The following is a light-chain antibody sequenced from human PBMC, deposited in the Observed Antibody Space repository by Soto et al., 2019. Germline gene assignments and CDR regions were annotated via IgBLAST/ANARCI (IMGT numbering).Light chain of an antibody. CDR2: GAS. V-gene: IGKV3-20*01. J-gene: IGKJ1*01. Sequence: EIVLTQSPGTLSLSPGERATLSCRASQSVSSSYLAWYQQKPGQAPRLLIYGASSRATGIPDRFSGSGSGTDVTITISRLEPEDFAVYYCQQYGSSPDPWTCGQGTKVEIK. CDR1: QSVSSSY. CDR3: QQYGSSPDPWT.